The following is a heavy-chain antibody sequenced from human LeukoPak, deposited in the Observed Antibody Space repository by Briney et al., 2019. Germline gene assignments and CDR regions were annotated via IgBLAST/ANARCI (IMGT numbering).Heavy chain of an antibody. Sequence: PSETLSLTCTVSGGSISSGGYYWSWIRQHPGKGLEWIGYICYSGSTYYNPSLKSRVTISVDTSKNQFSLNLSSVTAADTAVYYCARVSGVTTGDYWGQGTLDTVSS. D-gene: IGHD4-17*01. CDR2: ICYSGST. J-gene: IGHJ4*02. CDR1: GGSISSGGYY. V-gene: IGHV4-31*03. CDR3: ARVSGVTTGDY.